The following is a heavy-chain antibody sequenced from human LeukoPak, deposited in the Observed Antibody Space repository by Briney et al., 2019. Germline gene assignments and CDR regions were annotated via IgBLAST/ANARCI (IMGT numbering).Heavy chain of an antibody. D-gene: IGHD2-2*02. CDR1: GYTFTGYY. V-gene: IGHV1-2*02. J-gene: IGHJ4*02. CDR3: ARRYCSSTSCYMLVDY. Sequence: GASVKVSCKASGYTFTGYYMHWVRQAPGQGLEWMGWINPNSGGTNYAQKFQGRVTMTRDTSISTAYMELSRLRSDDTAVYYCARRYCSSTSCYMLVDYWGQGTLVTVSS. CDR2: INPNSGGT.